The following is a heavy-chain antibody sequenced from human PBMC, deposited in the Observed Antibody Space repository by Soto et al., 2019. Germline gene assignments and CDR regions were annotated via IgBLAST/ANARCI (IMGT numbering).Heavy chain of an antibody. J-gene: IGHJ6*02. CDR3: ARNGRTGTLYYSGMDV. CDR1: GYTFTSYA. Sequence: ASVKVSCKASGYTFTSYAMHWVRQAPGQGLEWMGWISAYNGNTNYAQKLQGRVTMTTDTSTSTAYMEVRSLRSEDTAVYYCARNGRTGTLYYSGMDVWGQGTTVTVSS. D-gene: IGHD1-1*01. V-gene: IGHV1-18*01. CDR2: ISAYNGNT.